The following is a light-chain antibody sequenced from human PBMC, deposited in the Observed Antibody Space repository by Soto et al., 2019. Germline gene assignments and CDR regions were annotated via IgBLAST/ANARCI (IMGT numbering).Light chain of an antibody. CDR1: SPNIGAGYD. V-gene: IGLV1-40*01. CDR3: QSYDSSLSGSGV. CDR2: GNS. Sequence: QSVLTQPPSVSGAPGQRVTISCPGTSPNIGAGYDVHWYQQLPGTAPKLLIYGNSNRPSGVPDRFSGSKSGTSASLAITGLQAEDEADYYCQSYDSSLSGSGVFGTGTKLTVL. J-gene: IGLJ1*01.